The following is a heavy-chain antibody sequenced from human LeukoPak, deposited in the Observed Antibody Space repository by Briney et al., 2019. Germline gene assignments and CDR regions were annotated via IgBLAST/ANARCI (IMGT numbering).Heavy chain of an antibody. CDR3: ARDRGYSTPPFDY. Sequence: SETLSLTCAVYVGSFSGYYWSWIRQPPGKGLEWIGEINHSGSTNYNSSLKSRVTISVDTSKNQFSLKLSSVTAADTAVYYCARDRGYSTPPFDYWGQGTLVTVSS. V-gene: IGHV4-34*01. D-gene: IGHD5-18*01. CDR2: INHSGST. CDR1: VGSFSGYY. J-gene: IGHJ4*02.